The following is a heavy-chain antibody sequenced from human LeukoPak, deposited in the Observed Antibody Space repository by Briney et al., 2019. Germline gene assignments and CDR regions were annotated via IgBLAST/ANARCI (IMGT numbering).Heavy chain of an antibody. CDR2: ISSSSSTI. CDR3: ASGQSGYSSRYFQH. J-gene: IGHJ1*01. D-gene: IGHD3-22*01. Sequence: GGSLRLSCAASGFTFSSYEMNWVRQAPGKGLEWVSYISSSSSTIYYADSVKGRFTISRDNAKNSLYLQMNSLRAEDTAVYYCASGQSGYSSRYFQHWGQGTLVTVSS. CDR1: GFTFSSYE. V-gene: IGHV3-48*01.